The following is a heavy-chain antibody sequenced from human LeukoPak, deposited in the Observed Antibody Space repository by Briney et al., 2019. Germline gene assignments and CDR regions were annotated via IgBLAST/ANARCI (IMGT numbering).Heavy chain of an antibody. CDR2: FDPEHGKT. D-gene: IGHD1-26*01. CDR1: GYTLTELS. J-gene: IGHJ3*01. Sequence: GASVKVSCKVSGYTLTELSMHWVRQAPGKGLEWMGGFDPEHGKTVYAQTFQGRVTMTEDTSTGTAYMELRSLRSEDTAVYYCATEDFDGIVGPIDSFVVWGQGTMVTVSS. V-gene: IGHV1-24*01. CDR3: ATEDFDGIVGPIDSFVV.